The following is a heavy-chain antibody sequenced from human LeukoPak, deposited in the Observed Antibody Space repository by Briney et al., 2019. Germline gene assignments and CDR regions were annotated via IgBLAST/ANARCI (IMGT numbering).Heavy chain of an antibody. J-gene: IGHJ4*02. D-gene: IGHD2-8*01. Sequence: ASVKVSCKASGYTFTSYGISWVRQAPGQGLEWMGWISAYNGNTNYAQKLQGRVTMTTDTSTSTAYMEPRSLRSDDTALYYCVREKYCTPTDCLHGRFYFNCWGQGTLVTVSS. CDR1: GYTFTSYG. CDR3: VREKYCTPTDCLHGRFYFNC. CDR2: ISAYNGNT. V-gene: IGHV1-18*01.